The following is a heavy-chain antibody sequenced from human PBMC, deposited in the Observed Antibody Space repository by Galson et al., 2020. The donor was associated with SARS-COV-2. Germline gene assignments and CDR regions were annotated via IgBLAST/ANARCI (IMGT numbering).Heavy chain of an antibody. Sequence: KASETLSLTCTVSGGSISSYSWSWIRQPPGKGLEWIGSIYYSGSTNYNPSLKSRVTISVDTSKNQFSLKLSSVTAADTAVYYCARVGRVAAIRGHDAFDIWGQGTMVTVSS. J-gene: IGHJ3*02. D-gene: IGHD2-15*01. CDR1: GGSISSYS. CDR2: IYYSGST. CDR3: ARVGRVAAIRGHDAFDI. V-gene: IGHV4-59*01.